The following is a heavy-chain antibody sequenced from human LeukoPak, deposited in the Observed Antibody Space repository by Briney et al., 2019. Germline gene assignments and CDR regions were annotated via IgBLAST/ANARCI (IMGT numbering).Heavy chain of an antibody. Sequence: PGGSLRLSCAAPGFTFSTYSMHWVRQAPGKGLEWVAFIRYDGSLKHYADSVKGRFTISRDNSKNTLYLQMDSLRADDTAVFYCAKVRTEIDDNAFDMWGHGSMVTVSS. D-gene: IGHD3-9*01. CDR3: AKVRTEIDDNAFDM. J-gene: IGHJ3*02. CDR2: IRYDGSLK. CDR1: GFTFSTYS. V-gene: IGHV3-30*02.